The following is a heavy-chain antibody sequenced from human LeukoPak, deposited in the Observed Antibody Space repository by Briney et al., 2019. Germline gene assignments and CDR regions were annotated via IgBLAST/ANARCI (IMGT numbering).Heavy chain of an antibody. V-gene: IGHV3-53*01. J-gene: IGHJ4*02. D-gene: IGHD3-22*01. CDR2: IHSVGTT. Sequence: GGSLRLSCAASRVTARNNYMSWVRPAPRKGLEWVSVIHSVGTTYYADSVKGRFTISRDNSKNTLYLQMNSLRAEDTAVYYCARKSSSAWNREVDYWGQGTLVTVSS. CDR1: RVTARNNY. CDR3: ARKSSSAWNREVDY.